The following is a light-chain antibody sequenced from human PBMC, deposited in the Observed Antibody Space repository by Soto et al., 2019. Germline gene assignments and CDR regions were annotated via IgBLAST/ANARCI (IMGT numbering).Light chain of an antibody. V-gene: IGLV2-14*03. CDR1: SSDVSGYNY. Sequence: QSVLTQPASVSGSPGQSITISCTGTSSDVSGYNYVSWYQHHPGKAPKLMIFDVSNRPSGVSNRFSGSKSGNTASLTISGVQAEDEADYYCSSYTSSSTLGVFGTGTKLTVL. J-gene: IGLJ1*01. CDR2: DVS. CDR3: SSYTSSSTLGV.